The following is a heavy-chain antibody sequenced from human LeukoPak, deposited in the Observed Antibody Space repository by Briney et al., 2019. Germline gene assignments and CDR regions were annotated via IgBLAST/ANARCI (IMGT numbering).Heavy chain of an antibody. V-gene: IGHV5-51*01. CDR3: ARQREDYDILSGSYYYMDV. J-gene: IGHJ6*03. CDR2: IYPGDSDT. Sequence: GESLKISCKGSGYSFTNYWIGWVRQMPGKGLEWMGIIYPGDSDTRYSPSFQGQVTISADKSISTAYLQWSSLKASDTAMYYCARQREDYDILSGSYYYMDVWGKGTTVTVSS. D-gene: IGHD3-9*01. CDR1: GYSFTNYW.